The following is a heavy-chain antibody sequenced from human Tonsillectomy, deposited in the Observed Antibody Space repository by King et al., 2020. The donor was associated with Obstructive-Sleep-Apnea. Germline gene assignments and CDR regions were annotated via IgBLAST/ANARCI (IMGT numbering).Heavy chain of an antibody. D-gene: IGHD5-12*01. CDR2: IYDSGTT. CDR3: ARQGFGGYAAAFDY. Sequence: VQLQESGPGLVKPSETLSLTCTVSGGSITNYFWSWIRQPPGKGLEWIGYIYDSGTTNYNPSLKSRVTISVDTSSNHFSLRLNSVTAADTAVYYCARQGFGGYAAAFDYXGQGTLVTVSS. CDR1: GGSITNYF. V-gene: IGHV4-59*08. J-gene: IGHJ4*02.